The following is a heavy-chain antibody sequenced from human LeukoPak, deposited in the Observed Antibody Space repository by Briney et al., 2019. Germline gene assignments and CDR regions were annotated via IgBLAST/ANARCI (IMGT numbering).Heavy chain of an antibody. D-gene: IGHD3-16*01. V-gene: IGHV3-53*01. Sequence: PGGSLRLSCAASGFTVSSNYMSWVRQAPGKGLEWVSVIYSGGSTYYADSVKGRFAISRDNSKNTLYLQMNSLRAEDTAVYYCARYVVGYMDVWGQGTTVTVSS. CDR2: IYSGGST. CDR3: ARYVVGYMDV. CDR1: GFTVSSNY. J-gene: IGHJ6*02.